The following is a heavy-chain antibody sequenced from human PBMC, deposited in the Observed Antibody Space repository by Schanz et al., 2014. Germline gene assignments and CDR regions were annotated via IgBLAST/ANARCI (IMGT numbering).Heavy chain of an antibody. CDR2: IYYSGRT. V-gene: IGHV4-39*01. CDR1: GGSISTSSYY. CDR3: ARQTYYFGSGSYGWFDP. D-gene: IGHD3-10*01. J-gene: IGHJ5*02. Sequence: QLQLQESGPGLVKPSETLSLTCIVSGGSISTSSYYWAWIRQPPGKGLEWIGSIYYSGRTYYNPPLKSRVPIPVDPSKNHFSGKRSAVTAADTALYYCARQTYYFGSGSYGWFDPWGQGTLVTVSS.